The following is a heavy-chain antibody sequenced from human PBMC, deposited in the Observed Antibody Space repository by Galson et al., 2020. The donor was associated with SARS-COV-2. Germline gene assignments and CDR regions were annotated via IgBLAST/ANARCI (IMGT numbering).Heavy chain of an antibody. CDR3: ARELLGYSSGWYSASLAFDI. D-gene: IGHD6-19*01. Sequence: GESLKISCAASGFTFSSYGMHWVRQAPGKGLEWVAVIWYDGSNKYYADSVKGRFTISRDNSKNTLYLQMNSLRAEDTAVYYCARELLGYSSGWYSASLAFDIWGQGTMVTVSS. V-gene: IGHV3-33*01. J-gene: IGHJ3*02. CDR2: IWYDGSNK. CDR1: GFTFSSYG.